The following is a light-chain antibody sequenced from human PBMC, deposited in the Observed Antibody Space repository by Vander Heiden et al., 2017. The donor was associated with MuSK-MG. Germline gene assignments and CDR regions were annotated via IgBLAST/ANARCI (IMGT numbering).Light chain of an antibody. CDR3: QQRSNWPPIT. CDR2: DAS. Sequence: EIVLTQSPATLSLSPGERATLSCRTSQSIFNYLAWYQQKPGQAPRLLIYDASNWATGIPARFSGSGSGTDFTLTISSLEPEDFGVYYCQQRSNWPPITFGQGTRLEMK. J-gene: IGKJ5*01. CDR1: QSIFNY. V-gene: IGKV3-11*01.